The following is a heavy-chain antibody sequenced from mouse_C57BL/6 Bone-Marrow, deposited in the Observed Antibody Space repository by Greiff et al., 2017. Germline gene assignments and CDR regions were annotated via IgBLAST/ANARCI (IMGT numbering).Heavy chain of an antibody. Sequence: EVQVVESGGGLVQPKGSLKLSCAASGFSFNTYAMNWVRQAPGKGLEWVARIRSKSNNYATYYADSVKDRFTISRDDSESMLYLQMNNLKTEDTAMYYCVRHGTGPYWYFDVWGTGTTVTVSS. D-gene: IGHD4-1*01. CDR1: GFSFNTYA. CDR2: IRSKSNNYAT. J-gene: IGHJ1*03. CDR3: VRHGTGPYWYFDV. V-gene: IGHV10-1*01.